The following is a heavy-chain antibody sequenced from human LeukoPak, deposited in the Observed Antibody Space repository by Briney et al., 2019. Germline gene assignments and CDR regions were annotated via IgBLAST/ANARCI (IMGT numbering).Heavy chain of an antibody. D-gene: IGHD3-3*01. J-gene: IGHJ3*02. CDR2: ISGSGGST. CDR1: GFTFSSYA. Sequence: PGGSLRLSCAASGFTFSSYAMSWVRQAPGKGLEWVSAISGSGGSTYYADSVKGRFTISRDNSKNTLYLQMNSLRAEDTAVYYCAKDRVYDSWSGYIPLDAFDIWGQGTMVTVSS. CDR3: AKDRVYDSWSGYIPLDAFDI. V-gene: IGHV3-23*01.